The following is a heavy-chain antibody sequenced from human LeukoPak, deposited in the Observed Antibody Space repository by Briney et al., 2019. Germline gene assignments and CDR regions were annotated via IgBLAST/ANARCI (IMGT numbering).Heavy chain of an antibody. CDR3: AKADEYYDYVWGSCRPHKFDY. V-gene: IGHV3-30*02. CDR1: GFTFSSYG. J-gene: IGHJ4*02. CDR2: IRYDGSNK. Sequence: GGSLRLSCAASGFTFSSYGMHWVRQAPGKGLEWVAFIRYDGSNKYYADSVKGRFTISRDNSKNTLYLQMNSLRAEDTAVYYCAKADEYYDYVWGSCRPHKFDYWGQGTLVTVSS. D-gene: IGHD3-16*02.